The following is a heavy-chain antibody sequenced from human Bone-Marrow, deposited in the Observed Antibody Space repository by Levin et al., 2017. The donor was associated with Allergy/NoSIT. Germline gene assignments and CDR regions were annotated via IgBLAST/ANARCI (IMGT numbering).Heavy chain of an antibody. CDR2: ITSSGDST. J-gene: IGHJ4*02. D-gene: IGHD3-22*01. CDR1: GFTFRYYT. Sequence: GGSLRLSCAASGFTFRYYTMNWVRQAPGKGLEWVSCITSSGDSTYYADSVKGRFTISRDNAKNSLYLQLNRLRDEDTAMYYCARDPARGYYDSSGYSGDHWGQGTLVTVSS. V-gene: IGHV3-48*02. CDR3: ARDPARGYYDSSGYSGDH.